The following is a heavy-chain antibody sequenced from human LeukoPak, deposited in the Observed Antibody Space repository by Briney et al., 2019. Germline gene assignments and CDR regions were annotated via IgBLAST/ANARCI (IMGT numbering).Heavy chain of an antibody. V-gene: IGHV4-59*01. CDR2: IYRTGST. J-gene: IGHJ5*02. Sequence: SETLSLTCTVSGGSISSYYWSWIRQPPGKGLEWIGYIYRTGSTNYNPSLKTRATITPDTSKKPFSLRLTSVTAAETAVYYCAREGTYGWYNWFDPWGQGTLVTVSS. D-gene: IGHD6-19*01. CDR3: AREGTYGWYNWFDP. CDR1: GGSISSYY.